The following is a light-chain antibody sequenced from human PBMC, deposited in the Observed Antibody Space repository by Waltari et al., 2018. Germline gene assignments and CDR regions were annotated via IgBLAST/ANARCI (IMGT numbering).Light chain of an antibody. CDR2: ENN. CDR1: SSNIGAGYY. Sequence: QSVLTQPPSASGAPGQRVTIPCTGSSSNIGAGYYVSWYQQFPGTAPKLLIYENNKRPSGVSDRFSGSKSGTSASLTITGLQSDDEADYYCSAWDSSLSAWVFGGGTRLTVL. J-gene: IGLJ2*01. V-gene: IGLV1-40*01. CDR3: SAWDSSLSAWV.